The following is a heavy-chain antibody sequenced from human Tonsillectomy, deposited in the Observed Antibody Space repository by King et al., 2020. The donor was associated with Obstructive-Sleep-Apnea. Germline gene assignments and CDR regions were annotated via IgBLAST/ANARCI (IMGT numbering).Heavy chain of an antibody. J-gene: IGHJ4*02. CDR1: GFIFSSYG. D-gene: IGHD3-10*01. Sequence: VQLVESGGGVVQPGRSLRLSCAASGFIFSSYGMHWVRQAPGKGLEWVAVISYDGSNKYYADSVKGRFTISRDNSKNTLYLQMNSLRAEDTAVYYGAKVGGSGRYYGYYFDYWGQGTLVTVSS. CDR3: AKVGGSGRYYGYYFDY. CDR2: ISYDGSNK. V-gene: IGHV3-30*18.